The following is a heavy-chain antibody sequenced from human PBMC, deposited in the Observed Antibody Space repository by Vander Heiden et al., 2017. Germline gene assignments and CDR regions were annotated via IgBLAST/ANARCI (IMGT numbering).Heavy chain of an antibody. CDR3: AREGRLQWFPH. Sequence: QVQLVQSGAEVKKPGTSVKVSCKASGYTFTGHYMHWVRQTPGQGLEWMGWISPKSGETDYAQNFRGRVTLTADTSITTAYMELSGLTSDDTAIYYCAREGRLQWFPHWGQGTLVTVSS. CDR1: GYTFTGHY. CDR2: ISPKSGET. D-gene: IGHD3-22*01. V-gene: IGHV1-2*02. J-gene: IGHJ4*02.